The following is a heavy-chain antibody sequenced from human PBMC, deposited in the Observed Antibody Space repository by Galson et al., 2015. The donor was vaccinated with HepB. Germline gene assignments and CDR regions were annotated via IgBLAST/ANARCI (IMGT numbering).Heavy chain of an antibody. D-gene: IGHD6-13*01. CDR2: IIPIFGTA. V-gene: IGHV1-69*13. Sequence: SVKVSCKASGYTFTSYYMHWVRQAPGQGLEWMGGIIPIFGTANYAQKFQGRVTITADESTSTAYMELSSLRSEDTAVYYCAREPIIAAARDYYYGMDVWGQGTTVTVSS. CDR1: GYTFTSYY. CDR3: AREPIIAAARDYYYGMDV. J-gene: IGHJ6*02.